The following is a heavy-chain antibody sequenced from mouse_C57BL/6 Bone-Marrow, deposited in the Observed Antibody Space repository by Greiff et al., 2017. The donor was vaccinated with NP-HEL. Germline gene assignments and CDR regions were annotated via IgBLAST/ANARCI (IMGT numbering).Heavy chain of an antibody. CDR2: ISDGGSYT. V-gene: IGHV5-4*01. J-gene: IGHJ3*01. CDR1: GFTFSSYA. D-gene: IGHD3-2*02. CDR3: ARERAQATAY. Sequence: EVMLVESGGGLVKPGGSLKLSCAASGFTFSSYAMSWVRQTPEKRLEWVATISDGGSYTYYPDNVKGRFTISRDNAKNNLYLQMSHLKSEDTAMYYCARERAQATAYWGKGTLVTVSA.